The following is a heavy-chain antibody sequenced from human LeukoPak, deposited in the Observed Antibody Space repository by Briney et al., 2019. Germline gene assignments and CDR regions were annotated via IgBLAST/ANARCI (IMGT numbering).Heavy chain of an antibody. Sequence: GGSLRLSCAASGFTFSSYAMHWVRQAPGKGLEYVSAISSNGGSTYYANSVKGRFTISRDNSKNTLYLQMGSLRAEDMAVYYCAGAQSIAGPYHYWGQGTLVTVSS. CDR1: GFTFSSYA. D-gene: IGHD1-26*01. CDR2: ISSNGGST. CDR3: AGAQSIAGPYHY. V-gene: IGHV3-64*01. J-gene: IGHJ4*02.